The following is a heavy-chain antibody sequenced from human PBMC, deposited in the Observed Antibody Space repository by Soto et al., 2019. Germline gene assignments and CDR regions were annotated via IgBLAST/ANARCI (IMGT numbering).Heavy chain of an antibody. J-gene: IGHJ6*02. D-gene: IGHD5-12*01. CDR2: IIPIFGTA. CDR3: AKVEMATITVYYYGMDV. CDR1: GGTFSSYA. Sequence: SVKVSCKASGGTFSSYAISWVRQAPGQGLEWMGGIIPIFGTANYAQKFQGRVTITADESTSTAYMELSSLRSEDTAVYYCAKVEMATITVYYYGMDVWGQGTTVTVSS. V-gene: IGHV1-69*13.